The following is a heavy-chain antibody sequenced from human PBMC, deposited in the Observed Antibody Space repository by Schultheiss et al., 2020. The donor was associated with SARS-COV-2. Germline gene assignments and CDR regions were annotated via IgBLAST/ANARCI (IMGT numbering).Heavy chain of an antibody. V-gene: IGHV3-11*03. CDR3: ATKAPKGGYYYYGMDV. CDR1: GFTFSDYY. J-gene: IGHJ6*04. CDR2: ISSSSSYI. D-gene: IGHD3-16*01. Sequence: GGSLRLSCAASGFTFSDYYMSWIRQAPGKGLEWVSYISSSSSYIYYADSVKGRFTISRDNAKNSLYLQMNSLRAEDTAVYYCATKAPKGGYYYYGMDVWGKGTTVTVSS.